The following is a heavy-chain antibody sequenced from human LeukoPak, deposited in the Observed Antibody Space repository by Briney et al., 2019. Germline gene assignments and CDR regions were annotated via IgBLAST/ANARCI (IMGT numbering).Heavy chain of an antibody. CDR3: ARDQGWDSSGYFDY. J-gene: IGHJ4*02. V-gene: IGHV4-59*01. CDR2: IYYSGST. D-gene: IGHD3-22*01. CDR1: GGSISSYY. Sequence: SETLSLTCTVSGGSISSYYWSWIRQPPGKGLEWIGYIYYSGSTNYNPSLKSRVTISVDTSKNQFSLKLSSVTAADTAVYYCARDQGWDSSGYFDYWGQGTLVTVSS.